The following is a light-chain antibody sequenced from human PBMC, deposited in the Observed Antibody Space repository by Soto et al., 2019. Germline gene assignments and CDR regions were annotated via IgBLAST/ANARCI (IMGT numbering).Light chain of an antibody. CDR3: QQLNSYPIT. Sequence: DIQMTQSPSSLSSSVGDIFTITCQASQNINNYLNWYQQKPGRAPKLLIYDASNLEAGVPSRFRGSGSGTDFTFTISRLQPEDFATYYCQQLNSYPITFGQGTRLEIK. J-gene: IGKJ5*01. CDR1: QNINNY. CDR2: DAS. V-gene: IGKV1-33*01.